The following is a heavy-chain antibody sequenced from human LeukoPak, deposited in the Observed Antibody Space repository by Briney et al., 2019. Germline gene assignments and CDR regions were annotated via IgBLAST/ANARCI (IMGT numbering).Heavy chain of an antibody. CDR3: ARVRIRVVVVAATPNYFDY. Sequence: PAETLSLTCAVYGGSFSVYYWSWIRQPPGKGLEWIGEINHSGSTNYNPSLKSRVTISVDTSKNQFSLKLSSVTAADTAVYYCARVRIRVVVVAATPNYFDYWGQGTLVTVSS. CDR1: GGSFSVYY. V-gene: IGHV4-34*01. D-gene: IGHD2-15*01. CDR2: INHSGST. J-gene: IGHJ4*02.